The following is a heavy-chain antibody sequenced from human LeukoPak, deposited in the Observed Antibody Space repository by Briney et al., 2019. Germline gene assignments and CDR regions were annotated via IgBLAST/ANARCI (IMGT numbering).Heavy chain of an antibody. J-gene: IGHJ3*01. CDR1: GFAFRSLV. CDR2: ISGSAEKT. CDR3: ARGSTYDFWSGDALDV. D-gene: IGHD3-3*01. V-gene: IGHV3-23*01. Sequence: GGSLRLSCADSGFAFRSLVMTWVRQAPGKGLEWVSSISGSAEKTYYADSVKGRFTISRDSSQKILNLQMDNLRVEDTAIYYCARGSTYDFWSGDALDVWGQGTMVTVAS.